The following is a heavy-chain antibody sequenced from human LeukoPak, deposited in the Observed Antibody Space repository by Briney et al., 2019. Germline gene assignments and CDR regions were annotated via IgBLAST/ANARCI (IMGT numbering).Heavy chain of an antibody. CDR3: ARENTYYYDSSGFDY. CDR2: IKQDGSEK. D-gene: IGHD3-22*01. V-gene: IGHV3-7*01. Sequence: GGSLRLSCAASGFTFSSYWMSWVRQAPGKALEWVANIKQDGSEKYYVDSVKGRFTISRDNAKNSLYLQMNSLRAEDTAVYYCARENTYYYDSSGFDYWGQGTLVTVSS. CDR1: GFTFSSYW. J-gene: IGHJ4*02.